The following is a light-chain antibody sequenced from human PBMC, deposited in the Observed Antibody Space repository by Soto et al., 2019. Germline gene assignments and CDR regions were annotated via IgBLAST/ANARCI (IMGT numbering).Light chain of an antibody. J-gene: IGKJ4*01. CDR2: DAS. V-gene: IGKV1-5*01. CDR3: QQSYTTPAPT. CDR1: QSISSW. Sequence: DIQMTQSPSTLSASVGDRVTITCRASQSISSWLAWYQQKPGKAPKLLIYDASSLESGVPSRFSGSGSGTEFTLTISSLQPDDFATYFCQQSYTTPAPTFGGGTRVDIK.